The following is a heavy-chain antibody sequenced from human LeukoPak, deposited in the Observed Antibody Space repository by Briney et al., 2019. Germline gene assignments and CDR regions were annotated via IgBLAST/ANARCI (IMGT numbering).Heavy chain of an antibody. V-gene: IGHV3-15*01. CDR2: IKSKTDGGTT. Sequence: PGRSLRLSCAASGFTFSSYAMHWVRQAPGKGLEWVGRIKSKTDGGTTDYAAPVKGRFTISRDDSKYTLYLQMNSLKTEDTAVYYCTTDEYYYDSSGYSPYYFDYWGQGTLVTVSS. D-gene: IGHD3-22*01. J-gene: IGHJ4*02. CDR1: GFTFSSYA. CDR3: TTDEYYYDSSGYSPYYFDY.